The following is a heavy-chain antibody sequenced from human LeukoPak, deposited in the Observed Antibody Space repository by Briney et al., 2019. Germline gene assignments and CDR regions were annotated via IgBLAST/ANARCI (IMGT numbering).Heavy chain of an antibody. D-gene: IGHD3-10*01. V-gene: IGHV1-69*05. J-gene: IGHJ5*02. Sequence: SVTVSCKASGGTFNNYAISWLRQAPGQGLEWMGGIIPIFGTANYAQKFQGRVTITTDESTSTAYMELSSLRSEDTAVYYCARGWGYYDNWFDLWGQGTLVTVSS. CDR3: ARGWGYYDNWFDL. CDR1: GGTFNNYA. CDR2: IIPIFGTA.